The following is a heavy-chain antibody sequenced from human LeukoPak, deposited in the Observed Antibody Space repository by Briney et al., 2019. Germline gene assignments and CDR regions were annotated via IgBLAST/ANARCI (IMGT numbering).Heavy chain of an antibody. Sequence: GRSLRLSCAASGFTFSSYGMHWVRQAPGKGLEWVTVISYDGSNKYYADSAKGRFTISRDNSKNTLYLQMNSLRAEDTAVYYCAKGGDGGRSDAFDIWGQGTMVTVSS. V-gene: IGHV3-30*18. J-gene: IGHJ3*02. CDR3: AKGGDGGRSDAFDI. D-gene: IGHD4-23*01. CDR1: GFTFSSYG. CDR2: ISYDGSNK.